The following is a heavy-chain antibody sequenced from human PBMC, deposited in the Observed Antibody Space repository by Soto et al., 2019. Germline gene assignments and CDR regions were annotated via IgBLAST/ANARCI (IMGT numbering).Heavy chain of an antibody. Sequence: PGGSLRLSCVASGFPFSAYNMNWVRQAPGKGLEWISSITSKSGQTYYAESVKGRFTISRDNAKNSLYLEMNSLGAGDTAVYYCARDLLAGQELVIPLFEPWGRGTRVTVSS. D-gene: IGHD3-16*02. V-gene: IGHV3-21*06. J-gene: IGHJ5*02. CDR3: ARDLLAGQELVIPLFEP. CDR1: GFPFSAYN. CDR2: ITSKSGQT.